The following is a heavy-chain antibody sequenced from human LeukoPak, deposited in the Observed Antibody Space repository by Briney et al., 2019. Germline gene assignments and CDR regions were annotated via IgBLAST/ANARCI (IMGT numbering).Heavy chain of an antibody. J-gene: IGHJ4*02. CDR1: SYTFTRYG. Sequence: ASVKVSCKASSYTFTRYGISWVRQAPGQGLEWMGWISGSNGNTNYAQKFLGRVTMTADTSTSTAYMELRSLTSDDTAVYYCARSGRGTYYYFDLWGQGTLVTVSS. CDR2: ISGSNGNT. D-gene: IGHD5-12*01. V-gene: IGHV1-18*01. CDR3: ARSGRGTYYYFDL.